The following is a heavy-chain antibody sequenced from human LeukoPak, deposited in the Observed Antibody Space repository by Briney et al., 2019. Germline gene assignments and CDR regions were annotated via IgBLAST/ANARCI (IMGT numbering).Heavy chain of an antibody. CDR2: IKQDGSEK. CDR1: GFTFSSYW. Sequence: GGSLRLSCAASGFTFSSYWMSWVRQAPGKGLEGVANIKQDGSEKYYVDSVKGRFTISRDNAKNSLYLQMNSLRVEDTAVYYCARGGTTAAAEDYWGQGTLVTVSS. CDR3: ARGGTTAAAEDY. D-gene: IGHD6-13*01. V-gene: IGHV3-7*01. J-gene: IGHJ4*02.